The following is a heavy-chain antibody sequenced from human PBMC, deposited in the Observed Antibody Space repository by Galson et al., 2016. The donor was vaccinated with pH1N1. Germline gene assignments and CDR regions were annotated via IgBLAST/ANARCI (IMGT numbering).Heavy chain of an antibody. CDR1: GFTFSSYW. CDR3: ASARYDIVAPIEGFYDYHGMDV. D-gene: IGHD5-12*01. V-gene: IGHV3-74*01. CDR2: INSDGSST. J-gene: IGHJ6*02. Sequence: SLRLSCAASGFTFSSYWMHWVRQGPGKGLVWVSGINSDGSSTIYADSVQGRVTISRDNAKNTLYLQMNSLRAEDTAVYYCASARYDIVAPIEGFYDYHGMDVWGQGTTVTVS.